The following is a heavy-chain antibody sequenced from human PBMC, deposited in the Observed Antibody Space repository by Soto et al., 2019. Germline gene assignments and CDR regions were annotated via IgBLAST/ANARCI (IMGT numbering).Heavy chain of an antibody. V-gene: IGHV1-69*01. CDR1: GGTFSSYA. D-gene: IGHD3-3*01. Sequence: QVQLVQSGAEVKKPGSSVKVSCEASGGTFSSYAISWVRQAPGQGLEWMGGIIPIFGTANYAQKFQGRVTITADESTSTAYMELSSLRSEDTAVYYCASAIRFLEWLFVGMDVWGQGTTVTVSS. J-gene: IGHJ6*02. CDR3: ASAIRFLEWLFVGMDV. CDR2: IIPIFGTA.